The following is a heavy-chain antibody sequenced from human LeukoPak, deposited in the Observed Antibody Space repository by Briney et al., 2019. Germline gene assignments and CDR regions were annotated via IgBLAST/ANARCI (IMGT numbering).Heavy chain of an antibody. CDR2: ISWNSGSI. CDR3: AKVGTYDAGAFDI. D-gene: IGHD4/OR15-4a*01. Sequence: GRSLRLSCAASGFTFDDYAMHWVRQAPGKGPEWVSGISWNSGSIGYADSVKGRFTISRDNAKNSLYLQMNSLRAEDMALYYCAKVGTYDAGAFDIWGQGTMVTVPS. CDR1: GFTFDDYA. J-gene: IGHJ3*02. V-gene: IGHV3-9*03.